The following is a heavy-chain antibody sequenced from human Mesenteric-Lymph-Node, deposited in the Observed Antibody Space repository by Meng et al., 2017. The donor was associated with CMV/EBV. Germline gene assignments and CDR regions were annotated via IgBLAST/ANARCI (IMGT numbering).Heavy chain of an antibody. CDR1: GFTFSSYA. J-gene: IGHJ4*02. D-gene: IGHD3-3*01. CDR3: AKSITASGVIALFDY. CDR2: TRYDGTIK. V-gene: IGHV3-30*02. Sequence: GESLKISCAASGFTFSSYAMSWVRQAPGKGLEWVSFTRYDGTIKYYADSVKGRFTISRDNSKNMLYLQMNSLRGEDTAVYHCAKSITASGVIALFDYWGQGALVTVSS.